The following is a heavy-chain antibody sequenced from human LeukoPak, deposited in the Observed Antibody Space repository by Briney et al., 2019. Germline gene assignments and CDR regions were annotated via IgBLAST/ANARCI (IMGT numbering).Heavy chain of an antibody. CDR1: GFTFSSYW. CDR3: ASGGATYNN. V-gene: IGHV3-7*01. J-gene: IGHJ4*02. Sequence: PGGSLRLSCAASGFTFSSYWMSRVRQAPGKGLEWVANIKQDGSEKYYVDSVKGRFTISRDNAKNSLFLQMNSLRAEDTAVYYCASGGATYNNWGQGTLVTVSS. CDR2: IKQDGSEK. D-gene: IGHD1-26*01.